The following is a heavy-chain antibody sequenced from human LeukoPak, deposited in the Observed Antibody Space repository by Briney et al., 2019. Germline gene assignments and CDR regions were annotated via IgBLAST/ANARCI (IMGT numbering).Heavy chain of an antibody. Sequence: PSETLSLTCTVSGGSISSYYWSWIRQPPGKGLEWIGYIYYSGSTNYNPSLKSRVTISVDTSKNQFSLKLSSVTAADTAVYYCAREINYYDSSGYLTDGPYYFDYWGQGTLVTVSS. D-gene: IGHD3-22*01. CDR3: AREINYYDSSGYLTDGPYYFDY. CDR2: IYYSGST. CDR1: GGSISSYY. J-gene: IGHJ4*02. V-gene: IGHV4-59*01.